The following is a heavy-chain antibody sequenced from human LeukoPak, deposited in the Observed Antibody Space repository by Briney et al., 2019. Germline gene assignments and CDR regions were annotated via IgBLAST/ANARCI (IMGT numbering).Heavy chain of an antibody. CDR1: GFTFSSYS. J-gene: IGHJ6*02. V-gene: IGHV3-21*01. CDR3: ARVSGTSWYNYYYGMGV. CDR2: ISSSSSYI. Sequence: GGSLRLSCAASGFTFSSYSMNWVRQAPGKGLEWVSSISSSSSYIYYADSVKGRFTISRDNAKNSLYLQMNSLRAEDTAVYYCARVSGTSWYNYYYGMGVWGQGTTVTVSS. D-gene: IGHD2-2*02.